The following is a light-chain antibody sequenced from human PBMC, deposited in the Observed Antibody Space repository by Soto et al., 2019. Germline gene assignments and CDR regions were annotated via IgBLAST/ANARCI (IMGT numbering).Light chain of an antibody. CDR1: QSISSY. J-gene: IGKJ1*01. V-gene: IGKV1-39*01. CDR2: AAT. CDR3: QQSYSNPRT. Sequence: DIQITQSPSSLSSSVGDRFTITCRASQSISSYLNWYQHKPGKAPNLLIYAATTLQSGVPSRFSGSGSGTDFTLTISSLQPEDFATYYCQQSYSNPRTFGQGTKVDIK.